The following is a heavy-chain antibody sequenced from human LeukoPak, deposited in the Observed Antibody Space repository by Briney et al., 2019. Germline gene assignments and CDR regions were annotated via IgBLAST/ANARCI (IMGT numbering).Heavy chain of an antibody. Sequence: PSETLSLTRTVSGGSISSSSYYWGWIRQPPGKGLEWIGSIYYSGSTYYNPSLKGRVTISVDTSKNQFSLKLSSVTAADTAVYYCASESGYDSHGMDVWGQGTTVTVSS. CDR2: IYYSGST. CDR1: GGSISSSSYY. J-gene: IGHJ6*02. CDR3: ASESGYDSHGMDV. V-gene: IGHV4-39*01. D-gene: IGHD5-12*01.